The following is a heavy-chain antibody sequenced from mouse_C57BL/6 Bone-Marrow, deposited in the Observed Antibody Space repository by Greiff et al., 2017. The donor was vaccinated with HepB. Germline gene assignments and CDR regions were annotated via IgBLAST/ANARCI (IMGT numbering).Heavy chain of an antibody. CDR1: GFTFSDYG. V-gene: IGHV5-15*01. Sequence: EVKLMESGGGLVQPGGSLKLSCAASGFTFSDYGMAWVRQAPRKGPEWVAFISTLAYSIYYADTVTGRFTISRENAKNTLYLEMSSLRSEDTAMYYCARPGITTVPHFDYWGQGTTLTVSS. D-gene: IGHD1-1*01. CDR3: ARPGITTVPHFDY. J-gene: IGHJ2*01. CDR2: ISTLAYSI.